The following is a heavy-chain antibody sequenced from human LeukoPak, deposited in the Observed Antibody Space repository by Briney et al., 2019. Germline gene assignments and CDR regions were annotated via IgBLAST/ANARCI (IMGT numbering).Heavy chain of an antibody. Sequence: ASVKVSCKASGGTLSNYAISWVRQAPGQGLEWMAGIIPMFGTANYAQKFQGRVTITADKSTSTDYMELSSLTSEDTAVYYCARARVARLPYFDYWGQGTLVTVSS. D-gene: IGHD2-15*01. J-gene: IGHJ4*02. CDR3: ARARVARLPYFDY. CDR2: IIPMFGTA. V-gene: IGHV1-69*06. CDR1: GGTLSNYA.